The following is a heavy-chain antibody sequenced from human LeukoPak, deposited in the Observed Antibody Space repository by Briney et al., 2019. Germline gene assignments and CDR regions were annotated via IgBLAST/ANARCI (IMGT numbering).Heavy chain of an antibody. D-gene: IGHD3-3*01. CDR2: IYPGDSDT. CDR3: ARQVLEWETLWFDP. V-gene: IGHV5-51*01. J-gene: IGHJ5*02. CDR1: GHSFTSYW. Sequence: GESLKISCKGSGHSFTSYWIGWVRQMPGKGLEWMGIIYPGDSDTRYSPSFQGQVTISADKSISTAYLQWSSLKASDTAMYYCARQVLEWETLWFDPCGQGTLVTVSS.